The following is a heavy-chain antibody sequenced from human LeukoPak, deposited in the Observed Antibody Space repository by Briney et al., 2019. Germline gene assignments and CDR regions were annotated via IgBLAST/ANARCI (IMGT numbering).Heavy chain of an antibody. CDR3: ARDPGVGATTLGAFDI. Sequence: GGSLRLSCPASGFTFSHSAMSWVRQAPAKGLEGISTISGSGSDTNYAHSVRGRLIISRDNSKNTLFLQMNSLRAADTAVYYCARDPGVGATTLGAFDIWGQGTMVTVSS. CDR1: GFTFSHSA. D-gene: IGHD1-26*01. J-gene: IGHJ3*02. V-gene: IGHV3-23*01. CDR2: ISGSGSDT.